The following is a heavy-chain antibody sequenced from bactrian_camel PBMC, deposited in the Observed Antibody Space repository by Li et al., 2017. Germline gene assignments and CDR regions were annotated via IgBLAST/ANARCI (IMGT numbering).Heavy chain of an antibody. D-gene: IGHD1*01. Sequence: HVQLVESGGGSVQAGGSLRLSCAASGYTYSRYCMGWFRQAPGKGREGVATIDTDGSTSYADSVKGRFTISKDNAENTVSLQMNSLKPEDTGVYYCAGRDDTLCYLGPSYYAYWGQGTQVTVS. CDR3: AGRDDTLCYLGPSYYAY. CDR1: GYTYSRYC. V-gene: IGHV3S26*01. J-gene: IGHJ4*01. CDR2: IDTDGST.